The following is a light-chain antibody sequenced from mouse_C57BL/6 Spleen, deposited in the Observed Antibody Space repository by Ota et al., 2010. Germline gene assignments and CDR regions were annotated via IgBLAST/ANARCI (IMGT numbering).Light chain of an antibody. J-gene: IGKJ5*01. CDR1: SSVSY. Sequence: QIVLTQSPAIMSASPGEKVTMTCSASSSVSYMYWYQQKPGSSPRLLIYDTSNLASGVPVRFSGSGSGTSYSLTISRMEAEDAATYYCQQWSSYPLTFGAWTSWS. CDR2: DTS. V-gene: IGKV4-55*01. CDR3: QQWSSYPLT.